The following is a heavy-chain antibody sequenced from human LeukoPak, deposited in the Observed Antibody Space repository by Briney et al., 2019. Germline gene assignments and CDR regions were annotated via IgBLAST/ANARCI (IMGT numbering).Heavy chain of an antibody. Sequence: GGSLRLSCEASGFTFSDYYMSWIRQAPGKGLEWVSGISWNSGSIGYADSVKGRFTISRDNAKNSLYLQMNSLRAEDTALYYCAKGNYYDSSGYSDYWGQGTLVTVSS. CDR1: GFTFSDYY. CDR2: ISWNSGSI. D-gene: IGHD3-22*01. V-gene: IGHV3-9*01. CDR3: AKGNYYDSSGYSDY. J-gene: IGHJ4*02.